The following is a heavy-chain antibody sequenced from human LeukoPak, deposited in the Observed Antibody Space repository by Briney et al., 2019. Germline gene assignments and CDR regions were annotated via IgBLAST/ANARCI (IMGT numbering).Heavy chain of an antibody. D-gene: IGHD2-2*01. Sequence: GGSLRLSCAASGFTFSSYSMNWVRQAPGKGLEWVSSISSSSSYIYYADSVKGRFTISRDNAKNSLYLQMNSLRAEDTAVYYCASTYCSSTSCHYYWGQGTLVTVSS. V-gene: IGHV3-21*01. CDR3: ASTYCSSTSCHYY. CDR1: GFTFSSYS. CDR2: ISSSSSYI. J-gene: IGHJ4*02.